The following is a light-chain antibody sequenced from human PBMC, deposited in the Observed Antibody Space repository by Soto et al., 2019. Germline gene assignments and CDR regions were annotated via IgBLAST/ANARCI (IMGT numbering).Light chain of an antibody. CDR1: QSISSG. V-gene: IGKV1-5*03. CDR2: KAS. Sequence: DIQMTQSPSTLSASVGDRVTITCRASQSISSGLGWYQQKPGKAPKRLIYKASTLKSGVPSRFSGSGSGTEFTLTISSLQPDDFATYYCQHYNSFSLTFGPGTKVDIK. J-gene: IGKJ1*01. CDR3: QHYNSFSLT.